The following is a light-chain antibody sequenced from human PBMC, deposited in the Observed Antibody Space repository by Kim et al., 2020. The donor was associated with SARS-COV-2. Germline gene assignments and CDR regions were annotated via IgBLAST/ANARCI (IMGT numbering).Light chain of an antibody. CDR1: SSDVGAYEF. CDR2: DVT. CDR3: SSYTTSSTSV. Sequence: GQSFTISCTGTSSDVGAYEFVSWYQQLPGKAPKLMIYDVTKRPSGISDRFSGSKSGHTASLTISGLQSEDEADYYCSSYTTSSTSVFGGGTQLTVL. J-gene: IGLJ2*01. V-gene: IGLV2-14*04.